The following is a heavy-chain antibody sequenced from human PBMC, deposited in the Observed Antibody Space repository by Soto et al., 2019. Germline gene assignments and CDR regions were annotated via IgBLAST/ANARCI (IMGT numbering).Heavy chain of an antibody. CDR1: GIILSDTW. Sequence: EAHLVESGGGLVKAGGSLRLSCAASGIILSDTWMNWVRQAPGKGLEWVGRLESTESGGATDFASTVKGRFTVSRDDSKNTLSLHMTSLQPEETAMYYCVAESHVNTYYFENWGQGDLVTVSS. CDR3: VAESHVNTYYFEN. CDR2: LESTESGGAT. V-gene: IGHV3-15*04. D-gene: IGHD2-2*02. J-gene: IGHJ4*02.